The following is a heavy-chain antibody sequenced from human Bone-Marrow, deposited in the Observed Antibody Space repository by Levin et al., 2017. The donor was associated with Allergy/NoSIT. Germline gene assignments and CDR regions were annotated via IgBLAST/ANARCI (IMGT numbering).Heavy chain of an antibody. Sequence: SQTLSLTCAVSGVSISSSNWWSWVRQTPGKRLEWIGEIYYSGRTNYNPSLNSRVTISVDKSKNQFSLKLTSVTAANTAVYYCAKDRVVGGEWGDHYYGMDVWGQGTTVTVSS. J-gene: IGHJ6*02. CDR1: GVSISSSNW. CDR3: AKDRVVGGEWGDHYYGMDV. D-gene: IGHD3-16*01. V-gene: IGHV4-4*02. CDR2: IYYSGRT.